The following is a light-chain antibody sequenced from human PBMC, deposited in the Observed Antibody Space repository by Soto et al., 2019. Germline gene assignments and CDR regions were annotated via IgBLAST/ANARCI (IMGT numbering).Light chain of an antibody. CDR3: SSYTSSSTRGV. J-gene: IGLJ2*01. Sequence: QSALTQPASMSGSPGQSITISCPGTSSDVGGYNYVSWYQQHPGKAPKLMIYDVSNRPSGVSNRFSGSKSGNTASLTISGLQAEDEADYYCSSYTSSSTRGVFGGGTKLTVL. CDR1: SSDVGGYNY. V-gene: IGLV2-14*01. CDR2: DVS.